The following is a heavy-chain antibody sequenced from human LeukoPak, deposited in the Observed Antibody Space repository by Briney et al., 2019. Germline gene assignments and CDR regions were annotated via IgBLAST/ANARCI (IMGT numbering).Heavy chain of an antibody. V-gene: IGHV3-7*04. J-gene: IGHJ4*02. CDR3: ARVNPDIYYDILTGYYTDFDY. Sequence: GGSLRLSCAASGFTFSSYWMSWVRQAPGKELEWVANIKQDGSEKYYVDSVKGRFTISRDNAKNSLYLQMNSLRAEDTAVYYCARVNPDIYYDILTGYYTDFDYWGQGTLVTVSS. D-gene: IGHD3-9*01. CDR2: IKQDGSEK. CDR1: GFTFSSYW.